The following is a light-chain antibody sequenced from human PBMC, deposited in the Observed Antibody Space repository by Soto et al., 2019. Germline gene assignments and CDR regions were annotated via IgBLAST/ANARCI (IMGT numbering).Light chain of an antibody. CDR2: AAS. J-gene: IGKJ1*01. CDR3: QHSYSRPWT. CDR1: QTISNY. Sequence: DIQMTQSPSSLSASVGDRVTITCRASQTISNYLNWYQQKPGKAPKLLIYAASSLQSGVPSRFSGSGSGTDFTLTISSLQPEDFATYYCQHSYSRPWTFGQGTKVEIK. V-gene: IGKV1-39*01.